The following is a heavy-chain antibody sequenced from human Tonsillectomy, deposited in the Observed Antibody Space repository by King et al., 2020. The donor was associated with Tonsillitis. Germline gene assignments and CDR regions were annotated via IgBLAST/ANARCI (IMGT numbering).Heavy chain of an antibody. CDR3: ARGGGLLDV. V-gene: IGHV4-59*01. D-gene: IGHD3-16*01. CDR1: GGSISSYY. J-gene: IGHJ6*04. CDR2: IFNSEST. Sequence: VQLQESGPGLVKPSETLSLTCSVSGGSISSYYWTWIRQPTGKGLEWIGYIFNSESTNYNPSLKTRVTISEDTSKNQFSLKLSSVTAADTAVYYCARGGGLLDVWGKGTTVTVSS.